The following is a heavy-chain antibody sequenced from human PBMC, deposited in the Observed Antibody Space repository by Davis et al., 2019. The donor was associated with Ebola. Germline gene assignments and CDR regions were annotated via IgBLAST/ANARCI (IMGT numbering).Heavy chain of an antibody. CDR2: IYYSGST. CDR1: GGSISSYY. D-gene: IGHD2-15*01. V-gene: IGHV4-59*08. J-gene: IGHJ4*02. CDR3: ARSSAAHFDY. Sequence: SETLSLTCTVPGGSISSYYWSWIRQPPGKGLEWIGYIYYSGSTNYNPSLKSRVTISVDTSKNQFSLKLSSVTAADTAVYYCARSSAAHFDYWGQGTLVTVSS.